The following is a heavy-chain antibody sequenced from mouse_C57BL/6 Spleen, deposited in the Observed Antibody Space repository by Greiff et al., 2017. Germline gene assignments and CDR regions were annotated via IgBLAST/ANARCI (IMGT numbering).Heavy chain of an antibody. CDR3: ARIGYSNYVGAY. D-gene: IGHD2-5*01. CDR2: IYPGGGAT. J-gene: IGHJ3*01. CDR1: GYAFSSYW. Sequence: VKLQESGAELVKPGASVKISCKASGYAFSSYWMNWVKQRPGKGLEWIGQIYPGGGATNYNGKFKGQATLTADKSSSTAYMQLSSLTSEDSAVYFCARIGYSNYVGAYWGQGTLVTVSA. V-gene: IGHV1-80*01.